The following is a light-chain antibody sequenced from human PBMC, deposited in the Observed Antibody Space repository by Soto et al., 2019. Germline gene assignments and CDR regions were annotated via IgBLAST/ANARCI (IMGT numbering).Light chain of an antibody. J-gene: IGLJ1*01. V-gene: IGLV1-44*01. CDR1: SPTIGSNT. Sequence: QSVRTHAPSASGTPGQGVTVSFLGRSPTIGSNTVNWYQQLPGTAPKLLIYTDNQRPSGVPDRFSGSKSGTSASLAISGLQSEDEADYYCAAWDDSLNGYVFGTGTKVTV. CDR3: AAWDDSLNGYV. CDR2: TDN.